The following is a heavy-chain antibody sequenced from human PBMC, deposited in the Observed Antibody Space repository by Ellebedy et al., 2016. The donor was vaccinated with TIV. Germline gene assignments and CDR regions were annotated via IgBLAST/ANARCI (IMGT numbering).Heavy chain of an antibody. J-gene: IGHJ3*02. Sequence: GESLKISCAASGFTFSSYAMGWVRQAPGKGLEWVSSISGTGISTYYADSVKGRFTISRDNSQDTVHLQMNSLRAEDTAVYYCTKRGVGWAAFDIWGPGTMVTVSS. CDR1: GFTFSSYA. CDR2: ISGTGIST. V-gene: IGHV3-23*01. CDR3: TKRGVGWAAFDI. D-gene: IGHD6-19*01.